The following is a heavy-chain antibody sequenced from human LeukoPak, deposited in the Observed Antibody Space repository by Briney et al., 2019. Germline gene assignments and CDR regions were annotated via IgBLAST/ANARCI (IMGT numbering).Heavy chain of an antibody. J-gene: IGHJ3*02. CDR2: INHSGST. V-gene: IGHV4-34*01. CDR1: GGSFSGYY. Sequence: PSETLSLTCAVYGGSFSGYYWSWIRQPPGKGLERIGEINHSGSTNHNPSLKSRVTISVDTSKNQFSLKLSSVTAADTAVYYCARGLLHDYGDSNAFDIWGQGTMVTVSS. CDR3: ARGLLHDYGDSNAFDI. D-gene: IGHD4-17*01.